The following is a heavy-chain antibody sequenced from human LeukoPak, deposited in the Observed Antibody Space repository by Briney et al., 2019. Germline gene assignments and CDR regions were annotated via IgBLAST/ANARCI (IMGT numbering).Heavy chain of an antibody. CDR1: GFTFSSYS. V-gene: IGHV3-21*01. Sequence: PGGSLRLSCAVSGFTFSSYSMNWVRQAPGKGLEWVSSISSSGTYMFYADSVKGRCTISRDNAKNSLYLQINSLRADDTAVYYCARVDYADYAPNFDYWGQGTPVTVSS. J-gene: IGHJ4*02. D-gene: IGHD4-17*01. CDR3: ARVDYADYAPNFDY. CDR2: ISSSGTYM.